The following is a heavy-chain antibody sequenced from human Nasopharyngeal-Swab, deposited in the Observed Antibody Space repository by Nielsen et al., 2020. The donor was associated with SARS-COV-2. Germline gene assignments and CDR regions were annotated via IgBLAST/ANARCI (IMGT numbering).Heavy chain of an antibody. Sequence: SVKVSCKASGGTFSSYAISWVRQAPGQGLEWMGGIIPIFGTANYAQKFQGRVTITADESTSTAYMELSSLRSEDTAVYNCANTAMVISWFDPWGQGTLVTVSS. CDR3: ANTAMVISWFDP. CDR2: IIPIFGTA. V-gene: IGHV1-69*13. J-gene: IGHJ5*02. D-gene: IGHD5-18*01. CDR1: GGTFSSYA.